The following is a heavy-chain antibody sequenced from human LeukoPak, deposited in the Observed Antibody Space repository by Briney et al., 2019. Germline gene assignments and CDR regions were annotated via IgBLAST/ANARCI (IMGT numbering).Heavy chain of an antibody. CDR3: ARALATMFFDY. CDR1: GGSLTNYY. V-gene: IGHV4-59*01. J-gene: IGHJ4*02. D-gene: IGHD5-12*01. Sequence: SETLSLTCTVSGGSLTNYYWTWLRQPPGKGLEWIGYIDYSGRANYSPSLKSRVTISLDTSNNQFSLKFNSVTAADTAVYYCARALATMFFDYWGQGTLVTVST. CDR2: IDYSGRA.